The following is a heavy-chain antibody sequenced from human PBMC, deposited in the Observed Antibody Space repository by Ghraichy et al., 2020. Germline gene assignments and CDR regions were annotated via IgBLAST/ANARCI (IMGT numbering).Heavy chain of an antibody. J-gene: IGHJ3*02. CDR3: ARGGPPLSGSYPDAFDI. CDR1: GDSVSSSSYY. D-gene: IGHD1-26*01. Sequence: SQTLSLTCTVSGDSVSSSSYYWGWIRQPPGQGLEWITSIYFTGTTYYNPSLKSRVTMSVDTSTNQFSLRLTSVTAADTAVYYCARGGPPLSGSYPDAFDIWGQGTMITVSS. V-gene: IGHV4-39*07. CDR2: IYFTGTT.